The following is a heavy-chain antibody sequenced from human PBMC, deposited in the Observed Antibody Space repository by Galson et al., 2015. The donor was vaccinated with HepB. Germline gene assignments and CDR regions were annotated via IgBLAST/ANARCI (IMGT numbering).Heavy chain of an antibody. CDR3: ARDGGTGYSSSWYYFDY. D-gene: IGHD6-13*01. CDR2: INPNSGGT. Sequence: SVKVSCKASGYTFTGYYMHWVRQAPGQGLEWMGWINPNSGGTNYAQKFQGWVTTTRDTSISTAYMELSRLRSDDTAVYYCARDGGTGYSSSWYYFDYWGQGTLVTVSS. V-gene: IGHV1-2*04. J-gene: IGHJ4*02. CDR1: GYTFTGYY.